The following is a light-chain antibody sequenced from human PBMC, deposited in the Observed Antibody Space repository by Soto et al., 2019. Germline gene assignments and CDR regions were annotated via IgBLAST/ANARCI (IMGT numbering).Light chain of an antibody. J-gene: IGLJ1*01. CDR1: SSDVGGYHY. V-gene: IGLV2-14*01. CDR3: SSYTSSSTYV. Sequence: QSALTQPASVSGSPGQSITISCTGTSSDVGGYHYVSWYQQYPGKAPKVMIYDVSNRPSGVSNRFSGSKSGTTASLTISGLQAEDEADYYCSSYTSSSTYVVGTGTKLTVL. CDR2: DVS.